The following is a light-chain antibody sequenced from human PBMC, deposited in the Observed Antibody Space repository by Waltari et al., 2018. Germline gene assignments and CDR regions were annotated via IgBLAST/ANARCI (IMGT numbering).Light chain of an antibody. V-gene: IGLV1-44*01. CDR2: SDS. J-gene: IGLJ3*02. Sequence: QSLLTQPPSASGTPGQRVTISCSGSSSNIGGNAVNWYQQVPGTAPKVLFFSDSQLPAGVPARIAGSKSGTSASLAISGLQSEDETDYYCAAWDASLTGWVFGGGTRLTVL. CDR1: SSNIGGNA. CDR3: AAWDASLTGWV.